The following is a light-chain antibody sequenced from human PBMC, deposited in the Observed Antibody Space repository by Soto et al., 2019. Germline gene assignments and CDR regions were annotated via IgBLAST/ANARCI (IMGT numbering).Light chain of an antibody. V-gene: IGLV2-23*01. CDR2: DAT. Sequence: QSALTQPASVSGSPGQSITISCTGTNSDVGGYQLVSWYQQHPDQAPKVMIYDATKRPSGVSSRFSGSKSGNTASLTISGLQAEDEAHYYCSSYAGGSTMVFGGGTKVTVL. CDR1: NSDVGGYQL. J-gene: IGLJ3*02. CDR3: SSYAGGSTMV.